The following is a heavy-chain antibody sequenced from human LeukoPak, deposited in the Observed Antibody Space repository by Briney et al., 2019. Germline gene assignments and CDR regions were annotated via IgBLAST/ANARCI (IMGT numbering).Heavy chain of an antibody. Sequence: ASVKVSCKTSGYTFTGYYIHWVRQAPGQGLMWMGWINPYSGATNYAQNFEGRVTMTRDTSITTAYMELSRLTSDDTAVYYCARSSSGSSNWFGPWGQGTLVTVSS. V-gene: IGHV1-2*02. CDR2: INPYSGAT. CDR1: GYTFTGYY. J-gene: IGHJ5*02. CDR3: ARSSSGSSNWFGP. D-gene: IGHD3-22*01.